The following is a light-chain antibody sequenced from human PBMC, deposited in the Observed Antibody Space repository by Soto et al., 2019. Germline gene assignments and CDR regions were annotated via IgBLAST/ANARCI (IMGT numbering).Light chain of an antibody. V-gene: IGKV3-20*01. CDR1: QSLSTNS. CDR2: AAS. Sequence: EIVLTQSPGTLSLSPGERATLSCRASQSLSTNSLAWYQQKPGQTPRLLIYAASTRDTDIPDRFNGSGSGTDFALTISRLEPEDSELYYCQQYDASPLTFGPGTKVDIK. CDR3: QQYDASPLT. J-gene: IGKJ3*01.